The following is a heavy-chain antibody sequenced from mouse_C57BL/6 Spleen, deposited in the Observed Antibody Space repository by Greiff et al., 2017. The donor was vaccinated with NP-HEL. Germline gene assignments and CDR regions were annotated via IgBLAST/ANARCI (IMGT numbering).Heavy chain of an antibody. D-gene: IGHD1-1*01. Sequence: QVQLQQPGPELVKPGASVKLSCKASGYTFTSYWMHWVKQRPGQGLEWIGNINPSNGGTNYNEKFQSKATLTVAKSSSTAYMQLSSLTSEDSAVYYCARDGYYYGSSYPFAYWGQGTLVTVSA. CDR2: INPSNGGT. J-gene: IGHJ3*01. CDR1: GYTFTSYW. CDR3: ARDGYYYGSSYPFAY. V-gene: IGHV1-53*01.